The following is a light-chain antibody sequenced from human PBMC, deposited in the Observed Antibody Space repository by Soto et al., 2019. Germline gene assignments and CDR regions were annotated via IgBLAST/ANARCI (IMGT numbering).Light chain of an antibody. CDR3: ETWDSNTRV. J-gene: IGLJ3*02. CDR1: SGHSAYV. Sequence: QSVLTQSSSASASLGSSVKLTCTLSSGHSAYVIAWHQQQPGKAPRYLMRLEGSGGYNKGSGVPNRFSGSSSGADRYFTISNLQFEDEADYYCETWDSNTRVFGGGTKLTVL. V-gene: IGLV4-60*02. CDR2: LEGSGGY.